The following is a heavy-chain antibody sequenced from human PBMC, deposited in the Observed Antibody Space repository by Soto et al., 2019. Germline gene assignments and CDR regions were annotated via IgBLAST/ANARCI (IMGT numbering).Heavy chain of an antibody. CDR3: ARHRYCSGGSCWNYYYMDV. Sequence: TSETLSLTCTVSGGSISSSSYYWGWIRQPPGKGLEWIGSIYYSGSTYYNPSLKSRVTISVDTSKNQFSLKLSSVTAADTAVYYGARHRYCSGGSCWNYYYMDVWGKGTTVTVSS. D-gene: IGHD2-15*01. CDR1: GGSISSSSYY. V-gene: IGHV4-39*01. CDR2: IYYSGST. J-gene: IGHJ6*03.